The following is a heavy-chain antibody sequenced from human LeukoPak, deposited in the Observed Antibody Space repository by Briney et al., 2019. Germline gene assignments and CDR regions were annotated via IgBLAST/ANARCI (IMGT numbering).Heavy chain of an antibody. J-gene: IGHJ3*02. Sequence: ASGKVSCKASGYTFTGYYMHWVRQAPGQGLEWMGWINPNSGGTNYAQKFQGRVTMTRGTSISTAYMELSRLRFDDTAVYYCARGYILNDAFDIWGQGTMVTVSS. CDR3: ARGYILNDAFDI. D-gene: IGHD5-12*01. CDR1: GYTFTGYY. V-gene: IGHV1-2*02. CDR2: INPNSGGT.